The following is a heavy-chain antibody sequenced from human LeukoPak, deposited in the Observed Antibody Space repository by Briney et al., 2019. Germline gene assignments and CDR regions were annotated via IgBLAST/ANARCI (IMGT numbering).Heavy chain of an antibody. CDR2: IYHSGST. CDR3: ARAIVVVPAARGAFDI. Sequence: SETLSLTCAVSGGSISSGGYSWSWIRQPPGKGLEWIGYIYHSGSTYYNPSLKSRVTISVDTSKNQFSLKLSSVTAADTAVYYCARAIVVVPAARGAFDIWGQGTMVTVSS. D-gene: IGHD2-2*01. J-gene: IGHJ3*02. CDR1: GGSISSGGYS. V-gene: IGHV4-30-2*05.